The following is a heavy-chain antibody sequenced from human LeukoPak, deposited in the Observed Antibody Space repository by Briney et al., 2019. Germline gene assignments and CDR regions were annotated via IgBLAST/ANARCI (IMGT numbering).Heavy chain of an antibody. D-gene: IGHD6-6*01. CDR3: ARDWAGEQLVFDY. CDR1: GFTFSSYS. Sequence: GGSLRLSCAASGFTFSSYSMNWVRQAPGKGLEWVSSISSSSSYIYYADSVKGRFTISRDNAKNSLYLQMNSLRAEDTAAYYCARDWAGEQLVFDYWGQGTLVTVSS. J-gene: IGHJ4*02. V-gene: IGHV3-21*01. CDR2: ISSSSSYI.